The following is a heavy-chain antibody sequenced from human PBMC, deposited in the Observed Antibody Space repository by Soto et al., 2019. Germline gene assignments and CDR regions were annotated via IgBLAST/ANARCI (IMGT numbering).Heavy chain of an antibody. CDR1: GGTFSSYA. CDR3: AREIVRGGGALGI. Sequence: SVKVSCKASGGTFSSYAISWVRQATGQGLEWMGGIIPIFGTANYAQKFQGRVTITADESTSTAYMELSSLRSEDTAVYYCAREIVRGGGALGIWGQVAIITV. CDR2: IIPIFGTA. J-gene: IGHJ3*02. V-gene: IGHV1-69*13. D-gene: IGHD3-10*01.